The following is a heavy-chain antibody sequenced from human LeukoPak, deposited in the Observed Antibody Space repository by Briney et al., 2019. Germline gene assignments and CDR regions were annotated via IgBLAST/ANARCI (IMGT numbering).Heavy chain of an antibody. V-gene: IGHV4-34*01. J-gene: IGHJ4*02. D-gene: IGHD3-22*01. Sequence: TSETLSLTCAVYGGSFSGYYWSWIRQPPGKGLEWIGEINHSGSTNYNPSLKSRVTISVDTSKNQFSLKLSSVTAADTAVYYCARGYSGYYFRYFDYWGQGTLVTVSS. CDR1: GGSFSGYY. CDR3: ARGYSGYYFRYFDY. CDR2: INHSGST.